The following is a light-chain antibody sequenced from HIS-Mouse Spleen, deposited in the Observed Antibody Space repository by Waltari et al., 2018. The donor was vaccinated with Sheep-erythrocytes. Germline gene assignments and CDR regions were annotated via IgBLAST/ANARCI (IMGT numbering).Light chain of an antibody. V-gene: IGLV3-10*01. Sequence: SYELTQPPSVSVSPGQTARITCSGDALPTQYAYWYQQKSGQAPGLVIYEDSKRPSGIPERFSGSSSGTMATLTISGAQVEDEADYYCYSTDSSGNHYVFGTGTKVTVL. CDR2: EDS. CDR3: YSTDSSGNHYV. J-gene: IGLJ1*01. CDR1: ALPTQY.